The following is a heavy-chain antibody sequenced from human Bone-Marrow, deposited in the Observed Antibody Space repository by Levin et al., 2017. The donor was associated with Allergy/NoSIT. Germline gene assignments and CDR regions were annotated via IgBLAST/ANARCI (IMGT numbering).Heavy chain of an antibody. V-gene: IGHV1-69*02. J-gene: IGHJ4*02. CDR2: IIPILGVA. CDR1: GVTFTTYS. D-gene: IGHD5-12*01. CDR3: ARSAYESVYYFDY. Sequence: ASVKVSCKASGVTFTTYSISWVRQAPGQGLEWVGRIIPILGVANYTQKFQGRVTITADKSTSTAYLELNSLRSEDTAVFYCARSAYESVYYFDYWGQGSLVTVSS.